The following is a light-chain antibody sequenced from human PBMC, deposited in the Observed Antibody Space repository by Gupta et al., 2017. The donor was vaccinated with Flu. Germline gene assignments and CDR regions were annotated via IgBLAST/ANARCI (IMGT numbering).Light chain of an antibody. Sequence: GDGVTITCRASQGISTWVAWYQQKPGKAPKVLIYKASGLESGVPSRFSGSGSGTEFTLTISSLQPDDFATYYCQQYNSYPWTFGQGTKVEIK. CDR3: QQYNSYPWT. CDR2: KAS. V-gene: IGKV1-5*03. CDR1: QGISTW. J-gene: IGKJ1*01.